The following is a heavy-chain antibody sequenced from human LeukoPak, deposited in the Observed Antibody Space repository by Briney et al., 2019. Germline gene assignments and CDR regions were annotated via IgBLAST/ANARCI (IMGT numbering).Heavy chain of an antibody. CDR3: AKDIGYYDSSGYYPGDY. Sequence: GGSLRLSCAASGFTFSSYEMNWVRQAPGKGLEWVSYISSSGSTIYYADSVKGRFTISRDNSKNTLYLQMNSLRAEDTAVYYCAKDIGYYDSSGYYPGDYWGQGTLVTVSS. D-gene: IGHD3-22*01. CDR1: GFTFSSYE. J-gene: IGHJ4*02. CDR2: ISSSGSTI. V-gene: IGHV3-48*03.